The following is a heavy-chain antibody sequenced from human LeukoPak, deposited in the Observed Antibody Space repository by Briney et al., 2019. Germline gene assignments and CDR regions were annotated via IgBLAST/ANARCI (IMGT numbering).Heavy chain of an antibody. CDR3: IRDRFGERTFEI. D-gene: IGHD3-10*01. V-gene: IGHV3-13*01. CDR2: ILVNGDT. CDR1: GFAFSNFD. Sequence: GGSLRLSCAASGFAFSNFDMHWVRQSTGGRLEWVAHILVNGDTQYAGSAKGRFTISRENAKSSVYLQMNSLRDGDTAVYHCIRDRFGERTFEIWGQGTMVTVSS. J-gene: IGHJ3*02.